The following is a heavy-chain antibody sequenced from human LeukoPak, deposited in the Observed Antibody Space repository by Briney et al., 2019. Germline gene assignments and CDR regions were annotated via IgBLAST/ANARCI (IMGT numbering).Heavy chain of an antibody. CDR1: GASISSGTYY. J-gene: IGHJ5*02. CDR2: IDITGST. CDR3: AGDVIA. V-gene: IGHV4-61*09. Sequence: SETLSLTCTVSGASISSGTYYWNWIRQSAGKGLEWIGHIDITGSTNYNPSLKSQVTISVDTSKNQFSLRLSSVTAADTAVYYCAGDVIAWGQGTLVTVSS.